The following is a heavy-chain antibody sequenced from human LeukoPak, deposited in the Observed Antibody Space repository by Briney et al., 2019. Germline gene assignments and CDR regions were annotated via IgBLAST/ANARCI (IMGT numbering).Heavy chain of an antibody. V-gene: IGHV3-21*01. CDR3: ARERSWLPDY. D-gene: IGHD5-12*01. Sequence: PGGSLRLSCAASGFTFSSYSMNWVRQAPGKGLEWVSSISGSSSYIYYADSVKGRFTISRDNAKNSLYLQMNSLRAEDTAVYYCARERSWLPDYWGQGTLVTVSS. CDR2: ISGSSSYI. CDR1: GFTFSSYS. J-gene: IGHJ4*02.